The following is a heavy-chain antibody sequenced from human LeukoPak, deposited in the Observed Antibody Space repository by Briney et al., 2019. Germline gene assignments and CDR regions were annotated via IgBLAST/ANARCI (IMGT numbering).Heavy chain of an antibody. CDR1: GGSISNYY. J-gene: IGHJ5*02. Sequence: SETLSLTCTVSGGSISNYYWSWIRQPPGKGLEWIGYIYYSGSTNYKPSLKSRVTISVDTSKNQFSLKLSSVTAADTAVYYCARGGYYGSGNDFRFDPWGQGTLVTVSS. D-gene: IGHD3-10*01. V-gene: IGHV4-59*01. CDR3: ARGGYYGSGNDFRFDP. CDR2: IYYSGST.